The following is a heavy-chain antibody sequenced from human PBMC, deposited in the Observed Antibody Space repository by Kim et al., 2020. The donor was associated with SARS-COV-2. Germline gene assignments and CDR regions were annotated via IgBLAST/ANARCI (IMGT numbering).Heavy chain of an antibody. CDR1: GYTFTSYS. J-gene: IGHJ4*02. Sequence: ASVKVSCKTSGYTFTSYSLHWVRQAPGQRLEWMGWINAGNVNTKYSQKSQGRVTISWDTSASAASIELTSLRSEDTAVYYCARDGRSVDYYFDYWGQGTLVTVSS. CDR2: INAGNVNT. V-gene: IGHV1-3*01. CDR3: ARDGRSVDYYFDY.